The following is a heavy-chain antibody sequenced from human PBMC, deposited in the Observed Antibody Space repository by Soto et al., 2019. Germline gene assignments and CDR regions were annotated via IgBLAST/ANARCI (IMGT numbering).Heavy chain of an antibody. CDR3: ARVVGAPNWFDP. CDR1: GLTFSSNW. CDR2: IKQDGNEK. D-gene: IGHD1-26*01. J-gene: IGHJ5*02. V-gene: IGHV3-7*04. Sequence: EVQLVESGGGLVQPGGSLRLSCAASGLTFSSNWMSWVRQAPGRGLECVANIKQDGNEKYYVDSVKGRFTISRDNAKNSLSLQMNSLRAEDTAVYYFARVVGAPNWFDPWGQGTRVTVSS.